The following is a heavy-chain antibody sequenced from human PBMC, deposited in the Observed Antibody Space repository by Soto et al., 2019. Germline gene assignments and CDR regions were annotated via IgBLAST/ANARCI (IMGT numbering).Heavy chain of an antibody. CDR3: ARDERVAMVRGYDN. CDR2: IKSDGSRT. V-gene: IGHV3-74*03. CDR1: GFTFSNYW. D-gene: IGHD3-10*01. J-gene: IGHJ4*02. Sequence: GGSLRLSCAASGFTFSNYWMHWVRQAPGKGLVWVSGIKSDGSRTTYADSVKGRFTISRDNAKNTLYLQMNSLRAEDTAVYFCARDERVAMVRGYDNWGQGTLVTVSS.